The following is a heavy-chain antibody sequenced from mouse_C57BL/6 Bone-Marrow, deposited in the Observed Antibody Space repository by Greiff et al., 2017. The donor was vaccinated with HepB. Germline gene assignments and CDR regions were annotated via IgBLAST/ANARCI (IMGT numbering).Heavy chain of an antibody. V-gene: IGHV1-69*01. Sequence: VQLQQSGAELVMPGASVKLSCKASGYTFTSYWMHWVKQRPGQGLEWIGEIDPSDSYTNYNQKFKGKSTLTVDKSSSTAYMQLSSLTSEDSAVYYCARRRLGPCYAMDYWGQGTSVTVSS. D-gene: IGHD3-1*01. J-gene: IGHJ4*01. CDR2: IDPSDSYT. CDR1: GYTFTSYW. CDR3: ARRRLGPCYAMDY.